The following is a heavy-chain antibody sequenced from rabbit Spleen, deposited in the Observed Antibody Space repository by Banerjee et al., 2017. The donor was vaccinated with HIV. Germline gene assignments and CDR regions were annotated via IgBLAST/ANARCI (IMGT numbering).Heavy chain of an antibody. CDR2: TYDTDGGT. Sequence: QEQVVESGGGLVQPEGSLTLTCKASGFTISSNYYMCWVRQAPGKGLKLIACTYDTDGGTWYASWAKGRFTMSRTSSTTVTLQMTSLTAADTATYFCARDLVAVIGWNFSLWGPGTLVTVS. V-gene: IGHV1S45*01. CDR3: ARDLVAVIGWNFSL. CDR1: GFTISSNYY. D-gene: IGHD1-1*01. J-gene: IGHJ4*01.